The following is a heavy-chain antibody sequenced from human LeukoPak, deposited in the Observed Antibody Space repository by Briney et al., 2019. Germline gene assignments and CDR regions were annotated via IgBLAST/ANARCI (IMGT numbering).Heavy chain of an antibody. Sequence: GGSLRLSCAASGFTFSTYAMNCVRQAPGKGLEWVSLISGSGGSTYFADSVKGRFTISRDNSKNTLYLQMNSLRAEDTAVYYCTKPESTTVCAYAFDIWGQGTMVTVSS. J-gene: IGHJ3*02. CDR2: ISGSGGST. CDR1: GFTFSTYA. CDR3: TKPESTTVCAYAFDI. D-gene: IGHD1-1*01. V-gene: IGHV3-23*01.